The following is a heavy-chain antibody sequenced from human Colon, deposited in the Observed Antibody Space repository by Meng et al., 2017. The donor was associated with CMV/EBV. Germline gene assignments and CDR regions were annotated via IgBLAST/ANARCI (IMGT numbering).Heavy chain of an antibody. V-gene: IGHV3-23*01. CDR2: ISGSGGST. Sequence: GESLKISCAASGFTFSSYSMSWVRQAPGKGLEWVSAISGSGGSTYYADSVKGRFTISRDNSKNTLYLQMNSLRAEDTAVYYCARDLTHYDSFDYWGQGTLVTVSS. D-gene: IGHD3-3*01. J-gene: IGHJ4*02. CDR1: GFTFSSYS. CDR3: ARDLTHYDSFDY.